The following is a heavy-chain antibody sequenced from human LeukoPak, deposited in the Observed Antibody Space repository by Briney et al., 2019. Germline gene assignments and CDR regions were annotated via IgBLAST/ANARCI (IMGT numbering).Heavy chain of an antibody. CDR3: ARELQVAGTTRVWNYFDY. V-gene: IGHV4-59*01. Sequence: SETLSLTCTVSGGSISSYYWSWIRQPPGKGLEWIGYIYYSGSTNYNPSLKSRVTISVDTSKNQFSLKLSSVTAADTAVYYCARELQVAGTTRVWNYFDYWGQGTLVTVSS. J-gene: IGHJ4*02. CDR1: GGSISSYY. D-gene: IGHD6-19*01. CDR2: IYYSGST.